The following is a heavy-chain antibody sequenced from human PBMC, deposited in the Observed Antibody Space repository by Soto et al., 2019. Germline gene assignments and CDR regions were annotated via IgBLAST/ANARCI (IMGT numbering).Heavy chain of an antibody. V-gene: IGHV5-51*01. J-gene: IGHJ3*02. Sequence: PGESLKISCKGSGYSFTSCWIGWVRQMPGKGLEWMGIIYPGDSDTRYSPSFQGQVTISADKSISTAYLQWSSLKASDTAMYYCARLYCSGGSGYVRGRSHDDAFDSWAQGKMVTFSS. CDR1: GYSFTSCW. CDR2: IYPGDSDT. CDR3: ARLYCSGGSGYVRGRSHDDAFDS. D-gene: IGHD2-15*01.